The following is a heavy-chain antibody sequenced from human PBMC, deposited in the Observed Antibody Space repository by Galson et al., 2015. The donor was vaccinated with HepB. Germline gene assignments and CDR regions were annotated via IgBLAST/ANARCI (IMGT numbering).Heavy chain of an antibody. D-gene: IGHD3-16*02. CDR3: AKDPAARPFLRLRLGELSPFDY. CDR1: GFTFSSYA. V-gene: IGHV3-30-3*02. Sequence: SLRLSCAASGFTFSSYAMHWVRQAPGKGLEWVAVISYDGSNKYYADSVKGRFTISRDNSKNTLYLQMNSLRAEDTAVYYCAKDPAARPFLRLRLGELSPFDYWGQGTLVTVSS. CDR2: ISYDGSNK. J-gene: IGHJ4*02.